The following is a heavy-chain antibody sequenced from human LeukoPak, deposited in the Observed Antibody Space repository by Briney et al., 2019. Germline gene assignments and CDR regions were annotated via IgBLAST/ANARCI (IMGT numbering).Heavy chain of an antibody. CDR1: GFTFDDYA. V-gene: IGHV3-43D*03. J-gene: IGHJ6*03. D-gene: IGHD6-6*01. CDR2: ISWDGGST. Sequence: GSLRLSCAASGFTFDDYAMHWVRQAPGKGLEWVSLISWDGGSTYYADSVKGRFTISRDNSKNSLYLQMNSLRAEDTALYYCAKGASSSFDYYYYYYMDVWGKGTTVTVSS. CDR3: AKGASSSFDYYYYYYMDV.